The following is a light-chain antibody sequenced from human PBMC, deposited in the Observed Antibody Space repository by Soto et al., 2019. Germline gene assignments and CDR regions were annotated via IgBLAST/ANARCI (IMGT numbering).Light chain of an antibody. CDR1: SSNIGAGYD. Sequence: QSALAQPPSVSGAPGQRVTMSCTGSSSNIGAGYDVHWYQQLPGTAPKLLIYRNNNRPSGVPDRFSGSKSGTSASLAITGLQAEDEADYYCQSYESSLSGWVFGGGTKLTVL. J-gene: IGLJ3*02. CDR3: QSYESSLSGWV. CDR2: RNN. V-gene: IGLV1-40*01.